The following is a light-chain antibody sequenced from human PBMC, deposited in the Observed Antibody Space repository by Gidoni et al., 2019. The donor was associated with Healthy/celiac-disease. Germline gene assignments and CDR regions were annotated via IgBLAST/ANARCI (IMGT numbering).Light chain of an antibody. Sequence: QSVLTQPPSVSGAPGQRVTIPCTGSSSNIGAGYDVHWYQQLPGTAPKLLIYGTSNRPSGVPDRFSGSKSGTAASLAITGLQAEDEADYYCQSYDSSLSGVVFGGGTKLTVL. V-gene: IGLV1-40*01. CDR3: QSYDSSLSGVV. J-gene: IGLJ2*01. CDR2: GTS. CDR1: SSNIGAGYD.